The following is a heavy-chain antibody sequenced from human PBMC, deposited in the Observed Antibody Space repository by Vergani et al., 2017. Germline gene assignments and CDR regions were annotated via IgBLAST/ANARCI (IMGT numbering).Heavy chain of an antibody. CDR3: ARERLQSPFTLFDY. CDR1: GFTFSSYE. V-gene: IGHV3-48*03. J-gene: IGHJ4*02. CDR2: ISSSGSTI. D-gene: IGHD2-15*01. Sequence: EVQLVESGGGLVQPGGSLRLSCAASGFTFSSYEMNWVRQAPGKGLEWVSYISSSGSTIYYADSVKGRFTISRDNAKNSLYLQMNSLRAEDTAVYYCARERLQSPFTLFDYWGQGTLVTVSS.